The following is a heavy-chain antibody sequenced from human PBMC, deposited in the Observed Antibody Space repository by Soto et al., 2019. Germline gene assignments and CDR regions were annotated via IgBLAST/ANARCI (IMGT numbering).Heavy chain of an antibody. V-gene: IGHV4-59*01. D-gene: IGHD2-15*01. CDR1: GGSISSYY. Sequence: PSETLSLTCTVSGGSISSYYWSWIRQPPGKGLEWIGYIYYSGSTNYNPSLKSRVTISVDTSKNQFSLKLSSVTAAETAVYYCARAAPGWYPDYWGQGTLVTVSS. CDR2: IYYSGST. J-gene: IGHJ4*02. CDR3: ARAAPGWYPDY.